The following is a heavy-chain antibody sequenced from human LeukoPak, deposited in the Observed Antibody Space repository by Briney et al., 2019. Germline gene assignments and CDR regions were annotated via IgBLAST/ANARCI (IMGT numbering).Heavy chain of an antibody. J-gene: IGHJ3*02. D-gene: IGHD3-16*01. CDR2: ISSGSTYK. Sequence: GGSLRLSCAASGFTFSSYSMNWVRQAPGKGLEWVSSISSGSTYKYCADSLKGRITIFRDDAKNSLYLQMNSLRAEDTAVYYCARATRGGAHDVFDIWGQGTMVTVSS. CDR1: GFTFSSYS. CDR3: ARATRGGAHDVFDI. V-gene: IGHV3-21*01.